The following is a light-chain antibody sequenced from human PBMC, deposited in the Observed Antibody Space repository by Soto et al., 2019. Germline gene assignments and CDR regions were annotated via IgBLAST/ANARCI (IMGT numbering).Light chain of an antibody. CDR3: SSYTSSSPLWL. V-gene: IGLV2-14*01. J-gene: IGLJ3*02. CDR2: EVS. Sequence: QSALTQPASVSGSPGQSITISCTGTSSDVGGYNYVSWYQQHPGKAPKLMIYEVSNRPSGVSNRFSGSKSGNTASLTISGLQAEDEADYYCSSYTSSSPLWLFGGGTKLTVL. CDR1: SSDVGGYNY.